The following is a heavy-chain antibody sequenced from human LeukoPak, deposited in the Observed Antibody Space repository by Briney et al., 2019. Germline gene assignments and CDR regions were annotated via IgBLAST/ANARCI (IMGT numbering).Heavy chain of an antibody. CDR3: VRHTENGYYFDY. CDR1: GFTFSSYS. J-gene: IGHJ4*02. CDR2: IYSGGST. V-gene: IGHV3-66*04. Sequence: GGSLRLSCAASGFTFSSYSMNWVRQAPGKGLEWVSVIYSGGSTYYTGSVKGRFTISRDDSKNTLYLQMNSLRAEDTAVYYCVRHTENGYYFDYWGQGALVTVSS. D-gene: IGHD1-1*01.